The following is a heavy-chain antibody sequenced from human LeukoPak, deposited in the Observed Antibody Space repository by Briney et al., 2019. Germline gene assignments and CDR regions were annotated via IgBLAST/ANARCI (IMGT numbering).Heavy chain of an antibody. D-gene: IGHD3-10*01. V-gene: IGHV3-23*01. CDR3: ANYGSGSPRDY. CDR1: GFTFSSYA. J-gene: IGHJ4*02. CDR2: ISGSGGST. Sequence: QSGGSLRLSCAASGFTFSSYAMSWVRQAPGKGLEWVSAISGSGGSTYYADSVKGRFTISRDNSKNTLYLQMNSLRAEDTAAYYCANYGSGSPRDYWGQGTLVTVSS.